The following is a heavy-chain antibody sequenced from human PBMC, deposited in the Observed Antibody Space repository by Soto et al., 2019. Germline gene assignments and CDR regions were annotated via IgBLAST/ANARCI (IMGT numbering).Heavy chain of an antibody. CDR3: ATWHEREHAYDV. V-gene: IGHV3-53*01. CDR1: GLTVSGKKY. D-gene: IGHD1-1*01. Sequence: DVQLVESGGGLMQPGESLRLSCDASGLTVSGKKYVAWVRQAPGKGLEWVSALYDVDGSFYADSVKGRFTTSSDSSKTTLYLQMTGLRPDDTAVYYCATWHEREHAYDVWGQGTTVTVSS. CDR2: LYDVDGS. J-gene: IGHJ3*01.